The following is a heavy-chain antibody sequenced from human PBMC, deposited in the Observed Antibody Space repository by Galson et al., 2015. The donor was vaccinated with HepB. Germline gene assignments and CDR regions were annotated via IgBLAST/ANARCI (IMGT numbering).Heavy chain of an antibody. Sequence: SLRLSCAASGFTFSSYGMHWVRQAPGKGLEWVAVISYDGSNKYYADSVKGRFTISRDNSKNTLYLQMNSLRAEDTAVYYCAKAGEEITIFGVVPPTPTDYWGQGTLVTVSS. V-gene: IGHV3-30*18. D-gene: IGHD3-3*01. J-gene: IGHJ4*02. CDR3: AKAGEEITIFGVVPPTPTDY. CDR2: ISYDGSNK. CDR1: GFTFSSYG.